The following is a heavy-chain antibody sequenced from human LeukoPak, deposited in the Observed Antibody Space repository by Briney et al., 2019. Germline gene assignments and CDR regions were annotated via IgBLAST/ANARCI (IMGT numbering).Heavy chain of an antibody. J-gene: IGHJ4*02. Sequence: SETLSLTCTVSGGSIRSDYWSWVRQPPGKGLEWIGYIHYSGSTNYNASLKSRVTMSVDMSKNQFSLKLTSLTAADTAVYYCARLGRKTSVVPPDFDCWGQGTLVTVSS. CDR3: ARLGRKTSVVPPDFDC. CDR1: GGSIRSDY. V-gene: IGHV4-59*01. D-gene: IGHD4-23*01. CDR2: IHYSGST.